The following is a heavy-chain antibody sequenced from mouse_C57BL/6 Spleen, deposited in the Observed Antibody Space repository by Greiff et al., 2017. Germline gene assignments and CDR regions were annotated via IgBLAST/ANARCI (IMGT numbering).Heavy chain of an antibody. CDR2: IRSKSNNYAT. V-gene: IGHV10-1*01. CDR1: GFSFNTYA. CDR3: VRQLRSYAMDY. D-gene: IGHD3-2*02. Sequence: GGGLVQPKGSLKLSCAASGFSFNTYAMNWVRQAPGKGLEWVARIRSKSNNYATYYADSVKDRFTISRDDSESMLYLQMNNLKTEDTAMYYCVRQLRSYAMDYWGQGTSVTVSS. J-gene: IGHJ4*01.